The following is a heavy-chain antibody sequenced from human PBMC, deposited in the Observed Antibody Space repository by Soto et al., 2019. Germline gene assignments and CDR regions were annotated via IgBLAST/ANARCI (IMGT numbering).Heavy chain of an antibody. D-gene: IGHD3-22*01. CDR1: GGSINGYF. Sequence: PSETLSLTCTVSGGSINGYFWSWVRQPPGKGLEWIGYIHSSGATKQRSSLKSRLDISIDTSENQFSLKLTSVTAADTAVYYCARVLVNARYETSGYDTFDVWGRGTMVTVSS. CDR2: IHSSGAT. CDR3: ARVLVNARYETSGYDTFDV. V-gene: IGHV4-59*01. J-gene: IGHJ3*01.